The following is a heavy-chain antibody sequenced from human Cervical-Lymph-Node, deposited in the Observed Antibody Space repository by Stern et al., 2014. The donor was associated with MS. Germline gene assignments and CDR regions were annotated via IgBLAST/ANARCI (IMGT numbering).Heavy chain of an antibody. Sequence: VQLVESGGGVVQPGRSLRLSCAASGLTFSSYGMHWVRQTPGKGLEWVAVISYDGNHKYYADSVKGRVTISRDNSNNMLYLQMISLRSEDTAVFYCAKDATMSTPSGYFDYWGQGTLVTVSS. V-gene: IGHV3-30*18. CDR2: ISYDGNHK. J-gene: IGHJ4*02. CDR3: AKDATMSTPSGYFDY. CDR1: GLTFSSYG. D-gene: IGHD5/OR15-5a*01.